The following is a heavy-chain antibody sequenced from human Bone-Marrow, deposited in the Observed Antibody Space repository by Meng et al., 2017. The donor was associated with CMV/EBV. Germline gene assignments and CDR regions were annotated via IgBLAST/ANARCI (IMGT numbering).Heavy chain of an antibody. CDR3: ARHSTEATISDY. CDR1: GFTFSNYW. J-gene: IGHJ4*02. Sequence: GGSLRLSCAASGFTFSNYWMSWVRQAPGKGLEWVANINQDGSDDYYVDSVKGRFTISRDDGKNSLYLQMNSLRAEDTAVYYCARHSTEATISDYWGQGTLVTVSS. CDR2: INQDGSDD. D-gene: IGHD5-12*01. V-gene: IGHV3-7*01.